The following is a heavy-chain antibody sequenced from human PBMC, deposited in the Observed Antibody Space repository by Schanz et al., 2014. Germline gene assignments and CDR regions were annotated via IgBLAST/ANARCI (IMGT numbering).Heavy chain of an antibody. J-gene: IGHJ4*02. V-gene: IGHV3-23*04. CDR1: GFTFSSNA. Sequence: EVQLVESGGGLVQPGGSLKLSCAASGFTFSSNAMTWVRQAPGKGLEWISSIYINSGSTQYADSVKGRFIISRDSSKNTLLLQMNSLRAEDTAVYFCAREGGRDGYSLALDVWGQGTLVTVSS. D-gene: IGHD4-4*01. CDR3: AREGGRDGYSLALDV. CDR2: IYINSGST.